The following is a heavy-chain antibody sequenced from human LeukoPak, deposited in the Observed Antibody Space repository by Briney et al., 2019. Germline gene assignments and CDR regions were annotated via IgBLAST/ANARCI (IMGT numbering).Heavy chain of an antibody. CDR2: IWYDGSNK. J-gene: IGHJ4*02. V-gene: IGHV3-33*01. CDR1: GFTFSSYG. Sequence: GRPLRLSCAASGFTFSSYGMHWVRQAPGKGLEWVAVIWYDGSNKYYADSVKGRFTISRDNSKNTLYLQMNSLRAEDTAVYYCARDTVLYSSGWNFDYWGQGTLVTVSS. D-gene: IGHD6-19*01. CDR3: ARDTVLYSSGWNFDY.